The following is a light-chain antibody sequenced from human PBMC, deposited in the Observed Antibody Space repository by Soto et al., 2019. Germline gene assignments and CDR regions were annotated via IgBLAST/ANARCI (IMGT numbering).Light chain of an antibody. J-gene: IGKJ1*01. V-gene: IGKV1-6*01. CDR2: AAS. Sequence: AIQMTQSPSSLSASVGDRVTITCRASQGIRNDLGCYQQKPGKAPNLLIYAASSLQSGVPSRFSGSGSVTDFTLTISSLQPEDFATYYCLQDYKYPRTFGQGTKVEIK. CDR3: LQDYKYPRT. CDR1: QGIRND.